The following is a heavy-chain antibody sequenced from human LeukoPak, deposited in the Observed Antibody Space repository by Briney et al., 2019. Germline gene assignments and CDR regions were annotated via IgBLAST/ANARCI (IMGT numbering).Heavy chain of an antibody. D-gene: IGHD4-23*01. CDR1: GFTFSSYA. Sequence: PGGSLRLSCAASGFTFSSYAMSWVRQAPGKGLQWVSTISGAGGTTYYADSVKGRLTISRDNSKNTLYLQMNSLRAEDTALYYCAKDRSFGGNSDYFDYWGQGTPVTVSS. V-gene: IGHV3-23*01. J-gene: IGHJ4*02. CDR3: AKDRSFGGNSDYFDY. CDR2: ISGAGGTT.